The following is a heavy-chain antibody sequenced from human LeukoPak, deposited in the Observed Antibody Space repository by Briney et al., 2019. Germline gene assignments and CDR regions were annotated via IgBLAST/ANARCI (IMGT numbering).Heavy chain of an antibody. Sequence: PGGSLRLSCAASGFTFSSYRIHWVRQAPGKGPVWVSRIKGDGSTTTYADSVKGRFTISRDNARNTVFLQMSSLRAEDTAVYYCARGAAVGTTKGSFDSWGQGTLVTVSS. CDR2: IKGDGSTT. D-gene: IGHD1-26*01. CDR3: ARGAAVGTTKGSFDS. V-gene: IGHV3-74*01. CDR1: GFTFSSYR. J-gene: IGHJ4*02.